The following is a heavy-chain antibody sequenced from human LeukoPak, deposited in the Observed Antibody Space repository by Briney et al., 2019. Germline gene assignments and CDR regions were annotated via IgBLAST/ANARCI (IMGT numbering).Heavy chain of an antibody. D-gene: IGHD3-9*01. J-gene: IGHJ5*02. CDR3: VREDYNILTGSGDNWFDP. Sequence: SETLSLTCTVSGCSISSYYWSWIRQSPGKGLEWIGYIYDSGSTNYNPSLKSRVTISVDTSRSQFSLKLSSVTAADTAVYYCVREDYNILTGSGDNWFDPWGQGTLVTVSS. V-gene: IGHV4-59*01. CDR2: IYDSGST. CDR1: GCSISSYY.